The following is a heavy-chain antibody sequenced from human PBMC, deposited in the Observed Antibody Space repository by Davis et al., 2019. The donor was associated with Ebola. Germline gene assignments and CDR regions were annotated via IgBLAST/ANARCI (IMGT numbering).Heavy chain of an antibody. D-gene: IGHD3-10*01. CDR3: ARGITMVQGVTPFDY. CDR1: GYTFTSYG. CDR2: ISAYNGNT. V-gene: IGHV1-18*01. Sequence: ASVKVSCKASGYTFTSYGISWVRQAPGQGLEWMGWISAYNGNTNYAQKLQGRVTMTTDTSTSTAYMELRSLRSDDTAVYYCARGITMVQGVTPFDYWGQGTLVTVSS. J-gene: IGHJ4*02.